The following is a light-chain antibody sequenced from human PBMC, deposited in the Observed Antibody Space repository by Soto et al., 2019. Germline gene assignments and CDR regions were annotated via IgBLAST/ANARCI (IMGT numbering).Light chain of an antibody. CDR2: DVR. J-gene: IGLJ1*01. V-gene: IGLV2-14*01. CDR3: SSYTTISTYV. CDR1: SSDVGGYNY. Sequence: QSALTQPASLSGSPGQSITISCTGTSSDVGGYNYVSWYQQHPGKAPKLMIYDVRNRHAGVPNRFSGSTSVNTASLTISWLQAEDEADYYCSSYTTISTYVFGTGTKVTVL.